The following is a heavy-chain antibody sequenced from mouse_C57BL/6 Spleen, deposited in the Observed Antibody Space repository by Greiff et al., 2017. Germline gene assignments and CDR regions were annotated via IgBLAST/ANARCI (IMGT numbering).Heavy chain of an antibody. V-gene: IGHV3-6*01. CDR3: AFIYYYGSSSFDY. D-gene: IGHD1-1*01. CDR1: GYSITSGYY. CDR2: ISYDGSN. Sequence: VQLKESGPGLVKPSQSLSLTCSVTGYSITSGYYWNWIRQFPGNKLEWMGYISYDGSNNYNPSLKNRISITRDPSKNQFFLKLNSVTTEDTATYYCAFIYYYGSSSFDYWGQGTTLTVSS. J-gene: IGHJ2*01.